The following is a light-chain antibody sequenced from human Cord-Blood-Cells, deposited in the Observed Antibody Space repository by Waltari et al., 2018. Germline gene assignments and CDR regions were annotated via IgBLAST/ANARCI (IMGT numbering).Light chain of an antibody. Sequence: DIQMTQSPSSLSASVGARVTITCRASQSISSYLNWYQQKPGKAPKHLIYAASSLQSGVPSRFSGSGSGTDFTLTISSLQPEDFATYYCQQNYSTPLTFGGGTKVEIK. J-gene: IGKJ4*01. CDR2: AAS. CDR3: QQNYSTPLT. V-gene: IGKV1-39*01. CDR1: QSISSY.